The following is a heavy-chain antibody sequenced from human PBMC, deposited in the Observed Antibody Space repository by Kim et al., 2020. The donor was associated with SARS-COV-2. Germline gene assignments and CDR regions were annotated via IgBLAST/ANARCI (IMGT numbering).Heavy chain of an antibody. Sequence: GGSLRLSCAASGFTFSDYYMSWIRQAPGKGLEWVSYISSSGSTIYYADSVKGRFTISRDNAKNSLYLQMNSLRAEDTAVYYCARVWDSIAAAGTWFDPWGQGTLVTVSS. D-gene: IGHD6-13*01. J-gene: IGHJ5*02. CDR3: ARVWDSIAAAGTWFDP. CDR2: ISSSGSTI. V-gene: IGHV3-11*01. CDR1: GFTFSDYY.